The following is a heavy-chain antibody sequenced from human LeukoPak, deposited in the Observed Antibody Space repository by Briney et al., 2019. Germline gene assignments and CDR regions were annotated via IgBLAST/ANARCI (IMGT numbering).Heavy chain of an antibody. CDR3: AKDRGYSSGWYEDWFDP. Sequence: PGGSLRLSCAASGFTFSSYAMSWVRQAPGKGLEWVSAMSGSGGSTYYADSVKGRFTISRDNSKNTLYLQMNSLRAEDTAVYYCAKDRGYSSGWYEDWFDPWGQGTLVTVSS. D-gene: IGHD6-19*01. CDR2: MSGSGGST. J-gene: IGHJ5*02. CDR1: GFTFSSYA. V-gene: IGHV3-23*01.